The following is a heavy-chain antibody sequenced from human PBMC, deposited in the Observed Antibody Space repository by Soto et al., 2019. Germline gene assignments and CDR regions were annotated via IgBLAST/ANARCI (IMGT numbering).Heavy chain of an antibody. V-gene: IGHV5-10-1*01. D-gene: IGHD5-12*01. CDR3: ARQSVYESLGY. CDR2: IDPSDSYT. J-gene: IGHJ4*02. CDR1: GYSFTNYW. Sequence: GESLKISCKGSGYSFTNYWISWVRQMPGKGLEWMGRIDPSDSYTNYSPSFQGHVTIAADKSVSTAYLQWSSLKASDTAIYYCARQSVYESLGYWGQGILVTVSS.